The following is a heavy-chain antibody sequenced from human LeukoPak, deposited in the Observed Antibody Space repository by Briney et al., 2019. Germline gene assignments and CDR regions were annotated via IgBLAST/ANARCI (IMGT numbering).Heavy chain of an antibody. CDR3: AKDHSGSYYEYYFDY. V-gene: IGHV3-30*02. Sequence: GGSLRLSCAASGFTFSSYGMHWVRQAPGKGLEWVAFIRYDGSNKYYADSVKGRFTISRDNSKNTLYLQMNSLRAEDTAVYYCAKDHSGSYYEYYFDYWGQGTLVTVSS. CDR2: IRYDGSNK. CDR1: GFTFSSYG. D-gene: IGHD1-26*01. J-gene: IGHJ4*02.